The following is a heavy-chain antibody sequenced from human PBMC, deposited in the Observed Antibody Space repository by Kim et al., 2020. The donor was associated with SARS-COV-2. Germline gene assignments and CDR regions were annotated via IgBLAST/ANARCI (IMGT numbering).Heavy chain of an antibody. V-gene: IGHV3-21*01. J-gene: IGHJ4*02. CDR1: GFTFSSYS. D-gene: IGHD2-15*01. CDR3: ARDVCSGYACYSFDY. Sequence: GGSLRLSCAASGFTFSSYSMNWVRQAPGKGLEWVSSISTSSSYIYYADSEKGRFTISRDNAKNSLYLQMSSLRAEDTAVYYCARDVCSGYACYSFDYWGQGTLVTVSS. CDR2: ISTSSSYI.